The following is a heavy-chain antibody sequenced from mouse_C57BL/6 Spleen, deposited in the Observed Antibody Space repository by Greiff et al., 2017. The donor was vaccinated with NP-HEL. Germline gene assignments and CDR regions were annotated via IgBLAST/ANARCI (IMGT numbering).Heavy chain of an antibody. V-gene: IGHV5-6*01. CDR3: ARLTTVVDFDY. CDR2: ISSGGSYT. Sequence: EVNVVESGGDLVKPGGSLKLSCAASGFTFSSYGMSWVRQTPDKRLEWVATISSGGSYTYYPDSVKGRFTISRDNAKNTLYLQMSSLKSEDTAMYYCARLTTVVDFDYWGQGTTLTVSS. J-gene: IGHJ2*01. CDR1: GFTFSSYG. D-gene: IGHD1-1*01.